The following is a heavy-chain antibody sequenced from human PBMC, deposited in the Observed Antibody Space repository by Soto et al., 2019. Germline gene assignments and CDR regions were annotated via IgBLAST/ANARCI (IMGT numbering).Heavy chain of an antibody. V-gene: IGHV3-23*01. D-gene: IGHD3-10*01. CDR2: ISGSGRNT. CDR3: AKDLNGSGSFTSYYHYGMDV. Sequence: VQMLESGGGLVHPGGSLRLSCAASGFTFSNYAMNWVRQAPGKGLEWVSSISGSGRNTYYADSVKGRLTISRDSSKNTAYLPMNSLRVEDTGVYYCAKDLNGSGSFTSYYHYGMDVWGQGTTVTVSS. CDR1: GFTFSNYA. J-gene: IGHJ6*02.